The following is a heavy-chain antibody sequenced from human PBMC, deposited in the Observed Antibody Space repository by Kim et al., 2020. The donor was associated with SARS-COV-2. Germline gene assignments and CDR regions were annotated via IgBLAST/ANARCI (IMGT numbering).Heavy chain of an antibody. CDR2: MSDTGIT. V-gene: IGHV4-59*13. CDR3: ARSVGTDYSDSSPYSNYYYYGLDV. CDR1: GGSFSSYY. Sequence: SETLSLTCTVSGGSFSSYYWSWIRQPPGKGLEWIGYMSDTGITNYNPSLKSRITVSVDTSKNQFSLRLNSVTAADTAVYYCARSVGTDYSDSSPYSNYYYYGLDVWGQGTTVTVSS. J-gene: IGHJ6*02. D-gene: IGHD3-22*01.